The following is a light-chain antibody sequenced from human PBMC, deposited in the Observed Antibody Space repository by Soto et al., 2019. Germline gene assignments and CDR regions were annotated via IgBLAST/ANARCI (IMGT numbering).Light chain of an antibody. Sequence: EIVMTQSPATLSVSPGERATLSCRASQSISNNLAWYQQKPGQAPRLLIYGASTRATGIPASFSGSGSGTEFTLTISSVQSEDFAVYYCQQYNNWPRTFGQGTKVEIK. CDR2: GAS. V-gene: IGKV3-15*01. CDR3: QQYNNWPRT. CDR1: QSISNN. J-gene: IGKJ1*01.